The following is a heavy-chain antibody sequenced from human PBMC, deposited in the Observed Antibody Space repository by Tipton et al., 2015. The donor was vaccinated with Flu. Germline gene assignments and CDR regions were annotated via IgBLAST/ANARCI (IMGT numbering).Heavy chain of an antibody. D-gene: IGHD2-15*01. J-gene: IGHJ6*02. Sequence: TLSLTCTVSGYSISSFYWSWIRQPPGKGLEWIGYIYSSARTNYNSSLESRVTISVDTSKNQFSLNLSSVTAADTAVYYCARDTFRYCSGASCLSDYYYYGMDVWGQGTTVTVSS. V-gene: IGHV4-59*01. CDR1: GYSISSFY. CDR2: IYSSART. CDR3: ARDTFRYCSGASCLSDYYYYGMDV.